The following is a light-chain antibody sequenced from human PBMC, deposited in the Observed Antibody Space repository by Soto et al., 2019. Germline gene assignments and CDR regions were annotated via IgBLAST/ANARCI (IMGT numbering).Light chain of an antibody. CDR2: GVS. CDR3: ISYAASDTYV. Sequence: QSVLTQPAFLSGSPGQSITISCTGTSSDVGGYNYVSWYQQHPGKAPTLMISGVSNRPSGVSNRFSGSKSGNTASLTISGLQTEDEADYYCISYAASDTYVFGAGTKVTVL. V-gene: IGLV2-14*01. CDR1: SSDVGGYNY. J-gene: IGLJ1*01.